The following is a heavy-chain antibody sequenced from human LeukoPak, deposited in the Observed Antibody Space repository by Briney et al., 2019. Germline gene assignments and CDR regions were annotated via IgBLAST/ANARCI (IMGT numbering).Heavy chain of an antibody. CDR3: AENRGAGSHYYYHMNV. CDR1: GFTFSSCS. J-gene: IGHJ6*03. CDR2: ISSSSSTI. V-gene: IGHV3-48*04. Sequence: GGSLRLSCAASGFTFSSCSMNWVRQAPGKGLEWVSYISSSSSTIYYADSVKGRFTISRDNAKNTLYLQLNSLRVEDTAVYYCAENRGAGSHYYYHMNVWGKGTTVTVSS. D-gene: IGHD1-26*01.